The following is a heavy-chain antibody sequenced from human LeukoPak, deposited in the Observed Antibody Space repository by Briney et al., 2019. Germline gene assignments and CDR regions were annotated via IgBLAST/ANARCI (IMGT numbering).Heavy chain of an antibody. CDR1: GGSISSYY. Sequence: PSETLSLTCTVSGGSISSYYWSWIRQPPGKGLEWIGYIYYSGSTNYNPSLKSRGSISVDTSKNQFSLKLSSVTAADTAVYYCARELGYCSGGSCYSLVPDAFDIWGQGTMVTVSS. CDR3: ARELGYCSGGSCYSLVPDAFDI. J-gene: IGHJ3*02. CDR2: IYYSGST. D-gene: IGHD2-15*01. V-gene: IGHV4-59*01.